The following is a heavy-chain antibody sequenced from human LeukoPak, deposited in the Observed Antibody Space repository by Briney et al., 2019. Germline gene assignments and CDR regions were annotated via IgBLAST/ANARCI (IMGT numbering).Heavy chain of an antibody. CDR2: INSDGSTT. Sequence: PGGSLRLSCAASGFTFSNYWMHWVRQAPGKGLVWVSRINSDGSTTSYADSVKGRFTISRDNAKNSLYLQMNSLRAEDTAVYFCARDLDFWTAFDIWGQGTMGTVSS. J-gene: IGHJ3*02. D-gene: IGHD3/OR15-3a*01. CDR3: ARDLDFWTAFDI. V-gene: IGHV3-74*01. CDR1: GFTFSNYW.